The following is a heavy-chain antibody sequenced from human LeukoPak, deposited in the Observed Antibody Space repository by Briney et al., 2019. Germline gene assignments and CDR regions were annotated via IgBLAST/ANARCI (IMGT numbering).Heavy chain of an antibody. V-gene: IGHV3-48*03. CDR1: GFSFGSYE. CDR3: ARAPGHIRADY. J-gene: IGHJ4*02. D-gene: IGHD2-21*01. Sequence: GGSLRLSCAASGFSFGSYEMNWVRQAPGKGLEWVSYISSSGSTVYYADSVEGRFTISRDNAKNSLYLQMNSLRAEDTAIYYCARAPGHIRADYWGQRTLVTVSS. CDR2: ISSSGSTV.